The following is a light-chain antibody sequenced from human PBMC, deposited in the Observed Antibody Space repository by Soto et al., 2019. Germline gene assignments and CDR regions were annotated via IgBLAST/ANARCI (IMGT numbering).Light chain of an antibody. V-gene: IGKV3-20*01. CDR1: QSISSNY. J-gene: IGKJ1*01. Sequence: EIVLTQSPGTLSLSPGERVTLSCRASQSISSNYLAWYQQKPGQSPRLLIYGASTRATGIPDRFSGSGSGTDFTLTVSRLEPEEFAVYYCQQYGALERTFGQGTKV. CDR3: QQYGALERT. CDR2: GAS.